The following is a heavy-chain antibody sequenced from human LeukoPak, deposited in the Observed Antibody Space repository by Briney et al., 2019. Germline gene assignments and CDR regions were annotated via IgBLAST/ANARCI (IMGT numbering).Heavy chain of an antibody. V-gene: IGHV3-74*01. D-gene: IGHD2-21*02. Sequence: GGSLRLSCAASGFTFSNYWIYWVRQAPGKGLVWVARINPDGSGATYADSVKGRFTISRDNAKNTLYLQMNSLRAEDTAVYYCARAVVSAADYWGQGTLVTVSS. CDR1: GFTFSNYW. CDR2: INPDGSGA. J-gene: IGHJ4*02. CDR3: ARAVVSAADY.